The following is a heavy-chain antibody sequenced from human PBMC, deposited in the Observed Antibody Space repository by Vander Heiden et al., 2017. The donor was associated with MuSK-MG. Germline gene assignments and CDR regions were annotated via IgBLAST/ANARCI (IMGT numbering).Heavy chain of an antibody. V-gene: IGHV4-34*01. CDR2: INHSGST. CDR3: ARRIVAPTRKRDY. J-gene: IGHJ4*02. Sequence: QVQLQQWGAGLLKPSETLSLTCAVYGGSFSGYYWSWIRQPPGKGLEWIGEINHSGSTNYNPSLKSRVTISVDTSKNQFSLKLSSVTAADTAVYYCARRIVAPTRKRDYWGQGTLVTVSS. CDR1: GGSFSGYY. D-gene: IGHD5-12*01.